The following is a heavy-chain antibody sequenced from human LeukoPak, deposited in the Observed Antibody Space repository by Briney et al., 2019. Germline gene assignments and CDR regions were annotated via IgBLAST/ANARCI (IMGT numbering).Heavy chain of an antibody. CDR1: GYTFTSYW. CDR2: IYPGDSDT. CDR3: ARRYCSGGSCYNRFDP. Sequence: GESLKISCKGSGYTFTSYWIGWVRQMPGKGLEWMGSIYPGDSDTGYSPSFQGQVTISADKSISTAYLQWSSLKASDTAMYYCARRYCSGGSCYNRFDPWGQGTLVTVSS. D-gene: IGHD2-15*01. V-gene: IGHV5-51*01. J-gene: IGHJ5*02.